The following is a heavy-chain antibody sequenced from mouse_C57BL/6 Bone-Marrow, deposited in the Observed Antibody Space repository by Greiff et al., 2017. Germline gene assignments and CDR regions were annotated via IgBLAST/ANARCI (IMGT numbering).Heavy chain of an antibody. J-gene: IGHJ2*01. D-gene: IGHD2-3*01. CDR1: GYTFTDYY. V-gene: IGHV1-26*01. CDR3: ARGNGYYPFDY. Sequence: EVQLQQSGPELVKPGASVKISCKASGYTFTDYYMNWVKQSHGKSLEWIGDINPNSGGTSYNQKFKGKVTLTVYKSSSTAYMELRSLTYEDSAVYYCARGNGYYPFDYWGQGTTLTVSS. CDR2: INPNSGGT.